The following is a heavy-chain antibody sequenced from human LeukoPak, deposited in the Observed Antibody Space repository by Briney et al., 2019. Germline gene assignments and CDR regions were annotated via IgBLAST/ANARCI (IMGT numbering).Heavy chain of an antibody. V-gene: IGHV1-69*10. D-gene: IGHD3-10*01. CDR1: GVTFSDYA. Sequence: SVKVSCKASGVTFSDYALNWVRQAPGQGLEWMGVFIPILDTANSTQKFQGRLTITADKSTNTVYMELSSLRSEDTAVYYCARGNDGSGSPSYYFYYMDVWGKGTTVTISS. CDR3: ARGNDGSGSPSYYFYYMDV. J-gene: IGHJ6*03. CDR2: FIPILDTA.